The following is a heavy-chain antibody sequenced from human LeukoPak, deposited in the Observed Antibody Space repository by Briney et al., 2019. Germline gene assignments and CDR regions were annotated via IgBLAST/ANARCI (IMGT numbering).Heavy chain of an antibody. J-gene: IGHJ4*02. D-gene: IGHD6-13*01. CDR3: PREGAAAGTHLDY. CDR1: GYTFTGYY. V-gene: IGHV1-2*02. CDR2: INPNSGGT. Sequence: GASVKVSCKASGYTFTGYYMHWVRQAPGQGLEWMGWINPNSGGTNYAQKFQGRVTMTRDTSISTAYMELSRLRSDDTAVYYCPREGAAAGTHLDYWGQGTLVTVSS.